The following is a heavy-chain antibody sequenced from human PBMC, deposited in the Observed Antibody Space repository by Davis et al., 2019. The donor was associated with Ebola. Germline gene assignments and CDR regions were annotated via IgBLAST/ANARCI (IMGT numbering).Heavy chain of an antibody. CDR3: AKDRSRIAVAGPPVDY. J-gene: IGHJ4*02. CDR1: GFTFSSYA. D-gene: IGHD6-19*01. V-gene: IGHV3-23*01. CDR2: ISGSGGST. Sequence: GESLKISCAASGFTFSSYAMSWVRQAPGKGLEWVSAISGSGGSTYYADSVKGRFTISRDNSKNTLYLQMNSLRAEDTAVYYCAKDRSRIAVAGPPVDYWGQGTLVTVSS.